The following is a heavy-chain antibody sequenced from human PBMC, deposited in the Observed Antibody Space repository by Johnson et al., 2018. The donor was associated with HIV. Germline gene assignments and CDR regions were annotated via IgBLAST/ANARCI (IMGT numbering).Heavy chain of an antibody. Sequence: QVQLVESGGGVVQPGRSLRLSCAASGFTFSSYGMHWVRQAPGKGLEWVAVISYDGSNKYYANSVKGRFTISRDNSKNTLYLQMGSLRAEDMAVYYCARTYYYDSSGYYSAFDIWGQGTMVTVSS. CDR3: ARTYYYDSSGYYSAFDI. CDR2: ISYDGSNK. V-gene: IGHV3-30*03. CDR1: GFTFSSYG. D-gene: IGHD3-22*01. J-gene: IGHJ3*02.